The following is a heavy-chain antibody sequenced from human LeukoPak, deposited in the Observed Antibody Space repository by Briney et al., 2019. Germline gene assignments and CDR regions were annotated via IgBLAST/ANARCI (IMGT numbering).Heavy chain of an antibody. Sequence: PGGSLRLSCAASGFTFDDYGMSWVRQAPGKGLEWVSGISGSGGSTYYADSVKGRFTISRDNSKNTLYLQMNSLRAEDTAVYYCAKDQGLPGYYYYMGVWGKGTTVTVSS. CDR1: GFTFDDYG. D-gene: IGHD5/OR15-5a*01. CDR3: AKDQGLPGYYYYMGV. CDR2: ISGSGGST. J-gene: IGHJ6*03. V-gene: IGHV3-23*01.